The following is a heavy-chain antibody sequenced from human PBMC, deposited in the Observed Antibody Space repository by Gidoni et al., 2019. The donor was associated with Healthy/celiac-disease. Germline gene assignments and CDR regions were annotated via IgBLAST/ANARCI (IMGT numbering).Heavy chain of an antibody. Sequence: QVPLQESGPVLLKPSRTLSLPCAVSGGSISSSNWWSWVRQPPGKGLEWIGEIYNSGSTNDNQSLKSRVTISVDKSKNQFALKLSSVTAADTAVYYCASAYDYVWGSYRLDVWGQGTTVTVSS. D-gene: IGHD3-16*02. CDR1: GGSISSSNW. J-gene: IGHJ6*02. CDR3: ASAYDYVWGSYRLDV. CDR2: IYNSGST. V-gene: IGHV4-4*02.